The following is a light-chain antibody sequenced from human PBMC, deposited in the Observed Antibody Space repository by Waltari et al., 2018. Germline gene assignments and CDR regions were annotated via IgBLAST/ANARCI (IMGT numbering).Light chain of an antibody. CDR2: DKS. V-gene: IGKV3-11*01. CDR1: QSVSIN. Sequence: EIVLTQSPATLSLSPGQRATLSCRASQSVSINLGWYQQKLGQPPRLLIYDKSNRATGIPDRFSASGFGTDFTLTISSLEPEDFAVYFCQQTSSWPLTFGGGTKVEIK. CDR3: QQTSSWPLT. J-gene: IGKJ4*01.